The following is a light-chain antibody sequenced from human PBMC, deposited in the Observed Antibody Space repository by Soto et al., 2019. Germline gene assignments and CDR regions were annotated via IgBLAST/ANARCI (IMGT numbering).Light chain of an antibody. J-gene: IGKJ4*01. CDR1: QGVGIT. Sequence: EIVMTQSPATLSVSPGEGVTLSCTASQGVGITLAWYQQKPGQTPRLLIYNAFTRATGIPARFSGSGSGTEFTLTINSLQSEDSAVYYCQRYNDWPLTFGGGTKAEVK. CDR3: QRYNDWPLT. V-gene: IGKV3-15*01. CDR2: NAF.